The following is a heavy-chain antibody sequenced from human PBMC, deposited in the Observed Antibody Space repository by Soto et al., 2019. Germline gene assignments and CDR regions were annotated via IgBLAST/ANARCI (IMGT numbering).Heavy chain of an antibody. Sequence: SETLSLTCTVSGGSISSGGYSWTWIRQSPGKGLEWIGYTYQSGSAYYNPSLKSRVTISVDRSKNQFSLNLTSVTAADTAVYYCARNYYGMDVWGQGTTVTVSS. CDR2: TYQSGSA. V-gene: IGHV4-30-2*06. J-gene: IGHJ6*02. CDR1: GGSISSGGYS. CDR3: ARNYYGMDV.